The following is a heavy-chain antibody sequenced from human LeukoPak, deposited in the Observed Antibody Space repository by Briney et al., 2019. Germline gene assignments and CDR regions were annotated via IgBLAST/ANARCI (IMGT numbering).Heavy chain of an antibody. D-gene: IGHD3-22*01. V-gene: IGHV3-53*01. J-gene: IGHJ3*02. CDR3: ARSPYYYDSSGYHGAFDI. Sequence: GGSLRLSCAASGFTVSINYMSWVRQAPGKGLVWVSIIYCGGSTYYADSVKGRLPVSRDNSKNTLYLQMNSLRAEDTAVYYCARSPYYYDSSGYHGAFDIWGQGTVVTVSS. CDR2: IYCGGST. CDR1: GFTVSINY.